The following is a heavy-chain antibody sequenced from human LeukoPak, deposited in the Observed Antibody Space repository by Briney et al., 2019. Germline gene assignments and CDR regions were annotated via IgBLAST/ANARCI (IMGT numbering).Heavy chain of an antibody. CDR1: GGSISSYY. V-gene: IGHV4-4*07. J-gene: IGHJ4*02. CDR3: AREVRQWLSRTPLNFDY. CDR2: IYTSGST. Sequence: PSETLSLTCTVSGGSISSYYWSWIRQPAGKGLEWIGRIYTSGSTNYNPSLKSRVTMSVDTSKNQFSLKLSSVTAADTAVYYCAREVRQWLSRTPLNFDYWGQGTLATVSS. D-gene: IGHD6-19*01.